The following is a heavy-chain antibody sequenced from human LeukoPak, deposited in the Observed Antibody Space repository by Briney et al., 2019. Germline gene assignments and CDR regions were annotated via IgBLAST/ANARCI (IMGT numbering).Heavy chain of an antibody. CDR1: GGSISSYY. D-gene: IGHD4-17*01. CDR2: IYYSGST. V-gene: IGHV4-59*08. J-gene: IGHJ4*02. Sequence: PSETLSLTCTVSGGSISSYYWSWIRQPPGKGLEWIGYIYYSGSTNYNPSLKSRVTISVDTSKNQFSLKLSSVTAADTAVYYCARQTPTPPTVTTSYFDYWGQGTLVTVSS. CDR3: ARQTPTPPTVTTSYFDY.